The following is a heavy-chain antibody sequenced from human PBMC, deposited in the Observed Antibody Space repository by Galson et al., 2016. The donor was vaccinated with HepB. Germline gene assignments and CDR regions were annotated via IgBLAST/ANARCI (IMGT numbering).Heavy chain of an antibody. V-gene: IGHV3-72*01. CDR2: CRHRRYSYST. CDR3: TRVRGATDGYNPYGS. J-gene: IGHJ5*02. CDR1: GFTFSDHY. Sequence: SLRLSCAASGFTFSDHYMDWVRQAPGKGLEWIGRCRHRRYSYSTEYAASVKGRFSVSRDASKDSLYLQMNSLKSDDTAVYYCTRVRGATDGYNPYGSWGQGTLVTVSS. D-gene: IGHD5-24*01.